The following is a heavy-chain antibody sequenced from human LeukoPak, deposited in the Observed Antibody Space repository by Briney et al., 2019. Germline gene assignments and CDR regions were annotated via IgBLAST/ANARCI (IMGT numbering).Heavy chain of an antibody. CDR2: MNPNSGNT. Sequence: VASVKDSCKAPGYTFTSYDINCVRQAPRQRLEWMGWMNPNSGNTGYAQKFQGRVTMIRNTSISTAYIELSSPRSGDTAVYFCARVSAYLGVLTDCDYGGQGTLVTVSS. CDR1: GYTFTSYD. V-gene: IGHV1-8*01. D-gene: IGHD3-3*01. J-gene: IGHJ4*02. CDR3: ARVSAYLGVLTDCDY.